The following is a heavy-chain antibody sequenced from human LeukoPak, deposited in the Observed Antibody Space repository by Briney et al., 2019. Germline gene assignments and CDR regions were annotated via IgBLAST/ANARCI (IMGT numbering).Heavy chain of an antibody. D-gene: IGHD7-27*01. CDR3: ARDAQNWGDAFDS. Sequence: KPGGSLRLSCAASGFTFSSYAMNWVRQAPGKGLEWVSCITGSSDYIEYAESVKGRFTISRDNAKNSLYLEMNSLKAEDTAVYYCARDAQNWGDAFDSWGQGTMVTVSS. CDR2: ITGSSDYI. CDR1: GFTFSSYA. J-gene: IGHJ3*02. V-gene: IGHV3-21*01.